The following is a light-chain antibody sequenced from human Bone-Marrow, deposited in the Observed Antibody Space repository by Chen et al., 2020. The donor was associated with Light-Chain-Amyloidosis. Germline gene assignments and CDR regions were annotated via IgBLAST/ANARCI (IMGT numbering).Light chain of an antibody. CDR1: DLPTKY. Sequence: SYELTQPPSVSVSPGQTARITCSGDDLPTKYAYWYQQKPGQAPVLVIHRDTERPSGISERFSGSSSGTTATLTISGVQAEAEADYHCQSADSSRTYEVIFGGGTKLTVL. J-gene: IGLJ2*01. CDR2: RDT. CDR3: QSADSSRTYEVI. V-gene: IGLV3-25*02.